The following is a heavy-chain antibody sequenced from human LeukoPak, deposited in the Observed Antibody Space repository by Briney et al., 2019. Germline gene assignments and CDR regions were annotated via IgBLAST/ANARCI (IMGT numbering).Heavy chain of an antibody. CDR3: ARDMHYDSSGYDY. D-gene: IGHD3-22*01. Sequence: SETLSLTCTVSGGSISSSSYYWGWIRQPPGKGLEWIGSIYYSGSTYYNPSLKSRVTISVDTSKNQFSLKLSSVTAADTAVYYCARDMHYDSSGYDYWGQGTLVTISS. CDR2: IYYSGST. V-gene: IGHV4-39*07. J-gene: IGHJ4*02. CDR1: GGSISSSSYY.